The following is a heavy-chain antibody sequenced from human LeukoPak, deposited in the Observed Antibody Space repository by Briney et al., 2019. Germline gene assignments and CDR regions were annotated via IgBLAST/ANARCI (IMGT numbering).Heavy chain of an antibody. D-gene: IGHD2-2*01. J-gene: IGHJ4*01. CDR3: ARDYGYCRGNTCYASFDY. CDR1: GFTFSGYG. V-gene: IGHV3-48*02. Sequence: GGSLRLSCAASGFTFSGYGINWVRLAPGKGLEWVSMISNGNTEHYADSAKGRFTVSRDNARNSACLQMNSIRDEDTAMYYCARDYGYCRGNTCYASFDYWGHGALVTVSS. CDR2: ISNGNTE.